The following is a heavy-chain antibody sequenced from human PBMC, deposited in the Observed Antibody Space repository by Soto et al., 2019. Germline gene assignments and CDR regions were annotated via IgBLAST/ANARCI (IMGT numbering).Heavy chain of an antibody. CDR1: GGTFSSYA. J-gene: IGHJ5*02. CDR3: ARDRGPSSGYYPYWFDP. V-gene: IGHV1-69*11. CDR2: IIPILGTA. D-gene: IGHD3-22*01. Sequence: QVQLVQSGAEVKKPGSSVKVSCKASGGTFSSYAITWVRQAPGQGLEWMGGIIPILGTANYAQKFQGRVTITADESTSTAYIELSSLRSEDTAVYYCARDRGPSSGYYPYWFDPWGQGTLVTVSS.